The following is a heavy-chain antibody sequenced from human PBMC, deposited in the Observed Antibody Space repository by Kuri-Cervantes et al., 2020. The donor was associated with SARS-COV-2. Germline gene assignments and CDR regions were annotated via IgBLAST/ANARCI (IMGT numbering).Heavy chain of an antibody. Sequence: GGLLRPSCAACGFTFSSYDMPWVRQATGEGMEWVSAIGTAGDTYYPGSVKGRFTISRDNAKNSLYLQMNSLRAEDTALYHCARDDWGSGGAFDIWGQGTMVTVSS. J-gene: IGHJ3*02. CDR1: GFTFSSYD. D-gene: IGHD7-27*01. CDR2: IGTAGDT. CDR3: ARDDWGSGGAFDI. V-gene: IGHV3-13*01.